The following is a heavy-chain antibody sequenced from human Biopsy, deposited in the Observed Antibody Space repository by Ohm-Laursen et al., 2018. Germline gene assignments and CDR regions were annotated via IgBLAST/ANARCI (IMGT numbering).Heavy chain of an antibody. Sequence: SLRLSCAASGFTFSSYGMHWVRQAPGKGLVWVAAIWYDGSNKNYADSVKGRFTISRDNSKNTLYLQMNSLRGEDAAVYYCAKCMTGGSNYYFHHCGQGTLVTVSS. CDR2: IWYDGSNK. CDR3: AKCMTGGSNYYFHH. CDR1: GFTFSSYG. D-gene: IGHD2-8*01. J-gene: IGHJ4*02. V-gene: IGHV3-33*06.